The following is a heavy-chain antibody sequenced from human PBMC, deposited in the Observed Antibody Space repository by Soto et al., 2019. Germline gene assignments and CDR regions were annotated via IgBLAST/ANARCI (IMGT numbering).Heavy chain of an antibody. J-gene: IGHJ5*02. V-gene: IGHV3-74*01. Sequence: LRLSCAVSGFTFSAYWMHWVRQTPGKGLVWVSRINPDGTKTNYADSVEGRFTISRDNAKSTLYLQMNSLSAEDTAIYFCSSDTFGLRDTWGQGTLVTVSS. CDR1: GFTFSAYW. CDR2: INPDGTKT. D-gene: IGHD3-3*01. CDR3: SSDTFGLRDT.